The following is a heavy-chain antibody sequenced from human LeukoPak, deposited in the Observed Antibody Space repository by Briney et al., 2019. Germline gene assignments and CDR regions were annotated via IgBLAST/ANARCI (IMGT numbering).Heavy chain of an antibody. Sequence: GGSLRLSCAASGFTFSSYAMSWVRPAPGKGLEWVSSISSSSSYIYYADSVKGRFTISRDNAKNSLYLQMNSLRAEDTAVYYCASSSRAEGSSPPPDYWGQGTLVTVSS. J-gene: IGHJ4*02. CDR3: ASSSRAEGSSPPPDY. V-gene: IGHV3-21*01. CDR2: ISSSSSYI. D-gene: IGHD3-10*01. CDR1: GFTFSSYA.